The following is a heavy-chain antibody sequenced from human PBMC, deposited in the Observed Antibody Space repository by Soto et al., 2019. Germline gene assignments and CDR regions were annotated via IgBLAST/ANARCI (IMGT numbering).Heavy chain of an antibody. CDR3: ARGGADYYYDGTGYYQLDS. J-gene: IGHJ4*02. CDR2: IGPESGAA. CDR1: GYTFTGHY. D-gene: IGHD3-22*01. Sequence: ASVKVSCKASGYTFTGHYIHWVRQAPEQGPEWMGEIGPESGAARYAQKFQGRVTMTRDMSTTTVYMELNNLSPDDTAVYYCARGGADYYYDGTGYYQLDSWGQGTLVTVSS. V-gene: IGHV1-2*02.